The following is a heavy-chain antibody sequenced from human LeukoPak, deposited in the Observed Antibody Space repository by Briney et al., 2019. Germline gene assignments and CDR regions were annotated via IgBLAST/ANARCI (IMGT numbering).Heavy chain of an antibody. Sequence: PSETLSLTCTVYGGSISNYYWAWIRQPPGKGLESIGYIYDTGSTKYNPSLKSRLTISLHTSRNQFSLNLSSLTAADTAIYYCARVRNYPDAFDIWGQGRMVTVSS. CDR2: IYDTGST. J-gene: IGHJ3*02. CDR3: ARVRNYPDAFDI. V-gene: IGHV4-59*01. CDR1: GGSISNYY. D-gene: IGHD5-24*01.